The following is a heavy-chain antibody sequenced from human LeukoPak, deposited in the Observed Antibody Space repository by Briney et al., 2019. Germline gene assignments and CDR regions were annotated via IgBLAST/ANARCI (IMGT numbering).Heavy chain of an antibody. CDR2: IYPGDSDT. Sequence: GKSLKISCKGPGYSFTSYWIGWVRQMPGKGLEWMGIIYPGDSDTRYSPSFQGQVTISADKSISTAYLQWSSLKASDTAMYYCARHLPAGDDFWSGYYHWGQGTLVTVSS. CDR1: GYSFTSYW. CDR3: ARHLPAGDDFWSGYYH. V-gene: IGHV5-51*01. D-gene: IGHD3-3*01. J-gene: IGHJ4*02.